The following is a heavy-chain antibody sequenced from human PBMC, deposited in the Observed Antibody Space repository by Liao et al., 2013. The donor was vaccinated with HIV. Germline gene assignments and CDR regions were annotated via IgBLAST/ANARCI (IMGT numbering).Heavy chain of an antibody. CDR1: GGSISSYY. V-gene: IGHV4-59*12. CDR3: ARGGTRLSMIIVAKRGGALDI. CDR2: IYYSGST. D-gene: IGHD3-22*01. J-gene: IGHJ3*02. Sequence: QVQLQESGPGLVKPSETLSLTCTVSGGSISSYYWSWIRQPPGKGLEWIGYIYYSGSTNYNPSLKSRVTISVDTSKNQFSLKLWSVTAADTAAYYCARGGTRLSMIIVAKRGGALDIWGQGTMVTVSS.